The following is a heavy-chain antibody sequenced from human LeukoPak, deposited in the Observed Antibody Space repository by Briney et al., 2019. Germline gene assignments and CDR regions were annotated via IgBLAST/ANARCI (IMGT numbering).Heavy chain of an antibody. J-gene: IGHJ4*02. Sequence: ASVKVSCKASVYTFISYVINWVRQATGEGREWMGWMNPTSGKTGYTQKFQGRVTMTSDTSTGTAYMEMSSLRSEDTAVYYCARGSRYCSSDNCYHFDYWGQGTLVTGSS. CDR3: ARGSRYCSSDNCYHFDY. CDR2: MNPTSGKT. CDR1: VYTFISYV. V-gene: IGHV1-8*01. D-gene: IGHD2-2*01.